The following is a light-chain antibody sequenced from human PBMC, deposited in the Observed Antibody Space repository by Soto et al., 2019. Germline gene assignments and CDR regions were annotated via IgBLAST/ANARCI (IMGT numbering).Light chain of an antibody. V-gene: IGKV3-20*01. CDR3: QQYSSLPHT. CDR1: QSVSSTL. J-gene: IGKJ2*01. CDR2: GVS. Sequence: ELVLTQSPVALSLSSGERATLSCRASQSVSSTLLTWYQQKPGQAPRLLIYGVSSRATGIPDRFSGSGSGTDFTLTISRVEPEDFVVYYCQQYSSLPHTFGQGTKLEVK.